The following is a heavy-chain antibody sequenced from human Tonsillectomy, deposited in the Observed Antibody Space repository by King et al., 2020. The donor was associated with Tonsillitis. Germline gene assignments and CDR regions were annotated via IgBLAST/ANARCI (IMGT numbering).Heavy chain of an antibody. D-gene: IGHD3-3*01. CDR3: ASTTYYDFWSGYPDY. CDR2: IYSGGST. CDR1: GFTVSSNY. J-gene: IGHJ4*02. Sequence: VQLVESGGGLIQPGGSLRLSCAASGFTVSSNYMSWVRQAPGKGLEWVSVIYSGGSTYYADSVKGRFTISRDNSKNTLYLKMNSLRAEDTAVYYCASTTYYDFWSGYPDYWGQGTLVTVSS. V-gene: IGHV3-53*01.